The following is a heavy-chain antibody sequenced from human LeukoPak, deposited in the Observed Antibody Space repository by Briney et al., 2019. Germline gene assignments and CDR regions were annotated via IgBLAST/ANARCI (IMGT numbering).Heavy chain of an antibody. D-gene: IGHD6-13*01. J-gene: IGHJ6*02. CDR1: GGSISSYY. V-gene: IGHV4-59*08. CDR3: ASSIAAGADYYYGMDV. Sequence: NSSETLSLTCTVSGGSISSYYWSWIRQPPGKGREGIGYIYYSGSTNYTPSLKSRVTISVDTSKNRFSLKLSSVTAADTAVYYCASSIAAGADYYYGMDVWGQGTTVTVSS. CDR2: IYYSGST.